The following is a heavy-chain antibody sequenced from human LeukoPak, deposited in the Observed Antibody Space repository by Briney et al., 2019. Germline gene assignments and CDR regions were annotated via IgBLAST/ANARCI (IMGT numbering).Heavy chain of an antibody. CDR2: ISGSGGST. J-gene: IGHJ4*02. V-gene: IGHV3-23*01. CDR3: AKGAGSSGWYGLDY. CDR1: GFTFSDYY. Sequence: PGGSLRLSCSASGFTFSDYYMNWIRQAPGKGLEWVSAISGSGGSTYYADSVKGRFTISRDNSKNTLYLQMNSLRAEDTAVYYCAKGAGSSGWYGLDYWGQGTLVTVSS. D-gene: IGHD6-19*01.